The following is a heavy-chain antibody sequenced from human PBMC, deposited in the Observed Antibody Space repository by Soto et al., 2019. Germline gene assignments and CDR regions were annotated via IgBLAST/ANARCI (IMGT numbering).Heavy chain of an antibody. V-gene: IGHV3-30*18. Sequence: VQLVESGGGLVQPGGSLRLSCAASGFSFSSYGMHWVRQAPGKGLEWVAVISYDGSNKYYADSVKGRFTISRDNSKNTLYLQMNSLRAEDTAVYYCAKDLGGYCSGGSCYPGGWFDPWGQGTLVTVSS. CDR1: GFSFSSYG. J-gene: IGHJ5*02. CDR3: AKDLGGYCSGGSCYPGGWFDP. D-gene: IGHD2-15*01. CDR2: ISYDGSNK.